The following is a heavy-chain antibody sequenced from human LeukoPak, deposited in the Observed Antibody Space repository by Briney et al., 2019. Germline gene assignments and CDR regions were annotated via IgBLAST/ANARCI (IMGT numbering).Heavy chain of an antibody. CDR1: GFTFRSYS. CDR2: ISSGSRDI. V-gene: IGHV3-21*01. J-gene: IGHJ4*02. D-gene: IGHD1-26*01. Sequence: PGGSLRLSCAASGFTFRSYSMNLVRQTPGRGLEWVSSISSGSRDIHHADSVKGRFTISRDDANNSLYLLMNSLRADDTAVYYCARDGREGVRYFDYWGQGTLVTVSS. CDR3: ARDGREGVRYFDY.